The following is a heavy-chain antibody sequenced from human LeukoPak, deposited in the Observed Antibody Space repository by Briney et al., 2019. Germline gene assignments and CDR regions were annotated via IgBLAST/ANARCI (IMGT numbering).Heavy chain of an antibody. V-gene: IGHV3-21*01. CDR2: ISSSSSYI. J-gene: IGHJ4*02. CDR1: GFTFSTYT. CDR3: ARGPFLDY. Sequence: GGSLRLSCAASGFTFSTYTMNWVRQAPGKGLEWVSSISSSSSYIYYADSVKGRFTISRDNAKNSLYLQMSSLRAEDTAVYYCARGPFLDYWGQGTLVTVSS.